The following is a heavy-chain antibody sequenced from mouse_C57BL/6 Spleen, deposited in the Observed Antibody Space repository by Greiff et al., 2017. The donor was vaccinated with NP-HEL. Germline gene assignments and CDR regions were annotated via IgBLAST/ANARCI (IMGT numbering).Heavy chain of an antibody. CDR2: INPNNGGT. Sequence: EVQLQQSGPELVKPGASVKIPCKASGYTFTDYNMDWVKQSHGKSLEWIGDINPNNGGTIYNQKFKGKVTLTVDKSSSTAYMELRSLTSEDTAVYYGARGDSPRDYAMDYWGQGTSVTVAS. CDR3: ARGDSPRDYAMDY. V-gene: IGHV1-18*01. D-gene: IGHD3-3*01. CDR1: GYTFTDYN. J-gene: IGHJ4*01.